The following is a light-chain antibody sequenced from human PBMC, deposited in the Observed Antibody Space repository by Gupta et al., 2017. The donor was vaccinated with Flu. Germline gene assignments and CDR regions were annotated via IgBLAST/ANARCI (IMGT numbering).Light chain of an antibody. CDR2: AAS. CDR1: QSISSY. Sequence: SSLSASVGDRVTITCRASQSISSYLNWYQQKPGKAPKLLIYAASSLQSGVPSRFSGSGYGTDVTLTISSRQPEDFAAYYCQQSDSTPPGTFGGGTKVEIK. V-gene: IGKV1-39*01. CDR3: QQSDSTPPGT. J-gene: IGKJ4*01.